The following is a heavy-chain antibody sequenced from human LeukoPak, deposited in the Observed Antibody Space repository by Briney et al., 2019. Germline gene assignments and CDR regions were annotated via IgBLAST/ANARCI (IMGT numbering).Heavy chain of an antibody. D-gene: IGHD5-18*01. CDR2: IYYSGST. CDR1: GGSVSSGSYY. J-gene: IGHJ5*02. V-gene: IGHV4-61*01. CDR3: ARGRGYRLKNWFDP. Sequence: PSETLSLTRTVSGGSVSSGSYYWSWIRQPPGKGLEWIGYIYYSGSTNYNPSLKSRVTISVDTSKNQFSLKLSSVTAADTAVYYCARGRGYRLKNWFDPWGQGTLVTVSS.